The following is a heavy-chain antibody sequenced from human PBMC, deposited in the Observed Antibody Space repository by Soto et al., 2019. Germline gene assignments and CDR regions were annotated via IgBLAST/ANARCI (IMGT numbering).Heavy chain of an antibody. CDR2: ISAYNGNT. CDR3: ARDIFDFWSGYPYYYYGMDV. V-gene: IGHV1-18*04. J-gene: IGHJ6*02. CDR1: GYTFTNYG. D-gene: IGHD3-3*01. Sequence: GASVKVSCKASGYTFTNYGISWVRQAPGQRLEWMGWISAYNGNTNYAQKLQGRVTMTTDTSTSTAYMELRSLRSDDTAVYYCARDIFDFWSGYPYYYYGMDVWGQGTTVTVSS.